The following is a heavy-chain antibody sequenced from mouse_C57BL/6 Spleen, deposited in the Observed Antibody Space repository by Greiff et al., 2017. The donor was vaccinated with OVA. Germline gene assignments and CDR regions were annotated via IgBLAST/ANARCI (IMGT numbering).Heavy chain of an antibody. CDR3: ARYYGSSYVGYFDV. Sequence: QVQLQQPGAELVKPGASVKMSCKASGYTFTSYWITWVKQRPGQGLEWIGDIYPGSGSTNYNEKFKSKATLTVDTSSSTAYMQRSSLTSEDSAVYYCARYYGSSYVGYFDVWGTGTTVTVSS. D-gene: IGHD1-1*01. CDR1: GYTFTSYW. CDR2: IYPGSGST. V-gene: IGHV1-55*01. J-gene: IGHJ1*03.